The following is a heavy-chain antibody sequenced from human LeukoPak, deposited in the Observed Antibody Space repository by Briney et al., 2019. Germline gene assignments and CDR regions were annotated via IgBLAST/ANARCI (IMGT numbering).Heavy chain of an antibody. V-gene: IGHV3-7*01. Sequence: GGSLRLSCAASGFTFSSYWMSWVRQAPGKGLEWVANIKQDGSEKYYVDSVKGRFTISRDNAKNSLYLQMNSLRAEDTAVYYCASPGGDGGNWFDPWGQGTLVTVSS. CDR1: GFTFSSYW. CDR3: ASPGGDGGNWFDP. D-gene: IGHD2-21*02. CDR2: IKQDGSEK. J-gene: IGHJ5*02.